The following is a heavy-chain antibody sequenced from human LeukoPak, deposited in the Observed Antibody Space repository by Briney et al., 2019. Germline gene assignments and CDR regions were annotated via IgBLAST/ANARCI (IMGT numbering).Heavy chain of an antibody. V-gene: IGHV1-18*01. J-gene: IGHJ3*02. CDR2: ISAYNGNT. CDR1: GYTFTSYG. Sequence: ASVKVSCKASGYTFTSYGISWVRQAPGQGLEWMRWISAYNGNTNYAQKLQGRVTMTTDTSTSTAYMELRSLRSDDTAVYYCARPTAVGARASAFDIWGLGTMVTVSS. CDR3: ARPTAVGARASAFDI. D-gene: IGHD1-26*01.